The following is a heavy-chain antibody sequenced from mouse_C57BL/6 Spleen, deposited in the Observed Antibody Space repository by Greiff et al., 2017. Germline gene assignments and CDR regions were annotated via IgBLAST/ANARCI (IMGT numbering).Heavy chain of an antibody. CDR3: ARRAGSYYFDY. CDR2: IDPSDSYT. D-gene: IGHD3-1*01. J-gene: IGHJ2*01. CDR1: GYTFTSYW. V-gene: IGHV1-50*01. Sequence: QVQLQQSGAALVKPGASVTLSCKASGYTFTSYWMQWVKQRPGQGLEWIGEIDPSDSYTNYNQKFKGKATLTVDTSSSTAYMQLSSLTSEDSAVYYCARRAGSYYFDYWGQGTTLTVSS.